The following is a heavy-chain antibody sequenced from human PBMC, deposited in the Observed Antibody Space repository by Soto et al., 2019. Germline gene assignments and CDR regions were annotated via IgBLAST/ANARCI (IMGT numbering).Heavy chain of an antibody. V-gene: IGHV1-18*01. Sequence: QVQLLQSGAEVKKPGASVKVSCKASGYTFTNYGITWVRQAPGQGLEWMGGIGAYNGNTHYTQRLQGRVTMTTDTSTSTAYMELRDLRSDDTAVYYCATVRQLVGYFYYYMDVWGKGTTVTVSS. D-gene: IGHD6-6*01. CDR2: IGAYNGNT. CDR1: GYTFTNYG. J-gene: IGHJ6*03. CDR3: ATVRQLVGYFYYYMDV.